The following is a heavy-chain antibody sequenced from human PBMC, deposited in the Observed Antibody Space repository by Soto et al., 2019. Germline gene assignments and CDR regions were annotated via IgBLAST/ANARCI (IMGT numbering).Heavy chain of an antibody. CDR2: IDYRGTT. Sequence: QVQLQESGPGLVKPSETLSLTCTVSGGCVSSGSYYWSWIRQPPGKGLEWIGYIDYRGTTNYNPSLKRRVTISVDTSKNQFSLKLVSVTVADTAVYYCAREGWLQLKLRDGAGGYGMDVWGQVTTFTVSS. J-gene: IGHJ6*02. CDR1: GGCVSSGSYY. CDR3: AREGWLQLKLRDGAGGYGMDV. D-gene: IGHD5-12*01. V-gene: IGHV4-61*01.